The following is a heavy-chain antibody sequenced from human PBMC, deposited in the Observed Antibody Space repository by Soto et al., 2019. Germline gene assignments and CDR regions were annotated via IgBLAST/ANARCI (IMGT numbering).Heavy chain of an antibody. CDR1: GNTFTSYE. V-gene: IGHV1-8*01. CDR3: ASGGYKWNDFAQ. D-gene: IGHD1-20*01. Sequence: ASVKVSCKTSGNTFTSYEINWVRQATGQGLEWMGWMSPKSGNTGYAQNFQGRVSMTRNASTATAYMEPMSLRPEDTAVYYCASGGYKWNDFAQWGQGTLVTVYS. J-gene: IGHJ4*02. CDR2: MSPKSGNT.